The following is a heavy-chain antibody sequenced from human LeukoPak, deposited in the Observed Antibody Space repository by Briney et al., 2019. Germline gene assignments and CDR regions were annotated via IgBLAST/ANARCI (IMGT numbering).Heavy chain of an antibody. V-gene: IGHV3-33*01. D-gene: IGHD1-26*01. CDR2: IWVDGTND. CDR1: GFTFRDYV. CDR3: VRAARTVGNTLPYGMDV. Sequence: GGSLRLSCAASGFTFRDYVMHWVRQAPGKGLEWVAIIWVDGTNDVYAESVKDRITISKDNSKNTLFLQMDSLRVDDTAVYYCVRAARTVGNTLPYGMDVWGQGTALLVSS. J-gene: IGHJ6*02.